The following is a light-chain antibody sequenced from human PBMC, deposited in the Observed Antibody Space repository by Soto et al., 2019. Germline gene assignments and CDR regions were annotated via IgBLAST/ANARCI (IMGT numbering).Light chain of an antibody. J-gene: IGLJ1*01. CDR3: SSYTSSNTYA. CDR1: SSDVGGYNY. CDR2: DVG. Sequence: QSVLTQPASVSGSPGQSITISCSGTSSDVGGYNYVSWYQQHPGKAPKLMIYDVGNRPSGVSNRFSGSKSGNTASLTISGLQAEDETDYYCSSYTSSNTYAFGTGTKVTVL. V-gene: IGLV2-14*01.